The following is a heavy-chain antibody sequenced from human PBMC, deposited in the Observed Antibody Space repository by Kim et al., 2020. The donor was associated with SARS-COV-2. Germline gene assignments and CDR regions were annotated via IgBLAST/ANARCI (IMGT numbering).Heavy chain of an antibody. V-gene: IGHV3-74*01. D-gene: IGHD6-13*01. J-gene: IGHJ2*01. CDR3: ARDLESSWYSPTFDL. CDR1: GFTFSSYW. Sequence: GGSLRLSCAASGFTFSSYWIHWVRQAPGKGLMWVSRINSDGTTTSYADSVKGRFTISRDNAKNRLYLQMNSLRAEDTAVYYCARDLESSWYSPTFDLWGRGTPVTVSS. CDR2: INSDGTTT.